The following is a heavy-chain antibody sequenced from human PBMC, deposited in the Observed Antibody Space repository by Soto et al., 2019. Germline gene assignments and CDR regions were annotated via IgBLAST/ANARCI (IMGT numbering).Heavy chain of an antibody. CDR2: IIPIFGTA. D-gene: IGHD3-10*01. J-gene: IGHJ4*02. CDR3: ARTMVRGVIRESQDFDY. V-gene: IGHV1-69*06. CDR1: GGTFSSYA. Sequence: GASVKVSCKASGGTFSSYAISWVRQASGQELEWMGGIIPIFGTANYAQKFQGRVTITADKSTSTAYMELSSLRSEDTAVYYWARTMVRGVIRESQDFDYWGQGTLVTVYS.